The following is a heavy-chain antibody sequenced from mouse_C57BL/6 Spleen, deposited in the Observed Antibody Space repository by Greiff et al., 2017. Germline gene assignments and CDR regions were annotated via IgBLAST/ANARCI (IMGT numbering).Heavy chain of an antibody. J-gene: IGHJ1*03. V-gene: IGHV1-69*01. CDR1: GYTFTSYW. CDR3: ARRGGYGSLYWYFDV. Sequence: QVQLQQPGAELVMPGASVKLSCKASGYTFTSYWMHWVKQRPGQGLEWIGEIDPSDSYTNYNQKFKGKSTLTVDKSSSTAYMQLSSLTSEDSAVCYCARRGGYGSLYWYFDVWGTGTPVTVSS. D-gene: IGHD1-1*01. CDR2: IDPSDSYT.